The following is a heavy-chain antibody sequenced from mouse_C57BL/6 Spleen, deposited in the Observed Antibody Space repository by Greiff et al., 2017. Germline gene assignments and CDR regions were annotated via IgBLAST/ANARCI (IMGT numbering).Heavy chain of an antibody. CDR2: IWGVGST. CDR3: ASGRFPFAY. V-gene: IGHV2-6*01. CDR1: GFSLTSYG. Sequence: VKVVESGPGLVAPSQSLSITCTVSGFSLTSYGVDWVRQSPGKGLEWLGVIWGVGSTNYNSALKSRLSISKDNSKSHVFLKMNSLQTEDTAMYYCASGRFPFAYWGQGTLVTVSA. J-gene: IGHJ3*01.